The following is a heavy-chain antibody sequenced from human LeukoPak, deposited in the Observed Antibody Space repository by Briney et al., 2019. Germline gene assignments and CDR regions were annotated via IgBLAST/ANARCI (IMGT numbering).Heavy chain of an antibody. D-gene: IGHD1-26*01. CDR1: GDSINNHY. CDR3: ARGHSGTYGNSFDY. V-gene: IGHV4-4*07. Sequence: SETLSLTCTVSGDSINNHYWTWIRQPAGKGLEWIGRIYGSGGTNYNPPLNSRVTMSLDTSKNQFSLELNSVNAADTAIYYCARGHSGTYGNSFDYWGQGTLVTVSS. CDR2: IYGSGGT. J-gene: IGHJ4*02.